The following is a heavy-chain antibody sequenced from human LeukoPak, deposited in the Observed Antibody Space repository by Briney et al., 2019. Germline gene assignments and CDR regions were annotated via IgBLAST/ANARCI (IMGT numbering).Heavy chain of an antibody. CDR3: ARAQFGDYVAFDI. Sequence: PGGSLRFSCAASGFTFSSYSMNWVRQAPGKGLEWVSSISSSSSYIYYADSVKGRFTISRDNAKNSLYLQMNSLRAEDTAVYYCARAQFGDYVAFDIWGQGTMVTVSS. J-gene: IGHJ3*02. CDR1: GFTFSSYS. V-gene: IGHV3-21*01. D-gene: IGHD4-17*01. CDR2: ISSSSSYI.